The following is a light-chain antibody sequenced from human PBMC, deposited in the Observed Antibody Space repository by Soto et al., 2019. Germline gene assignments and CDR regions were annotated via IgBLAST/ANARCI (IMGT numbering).Light chain of an antibody. CDR2: DAS. J-gene: IGKJ1*01. Sequence: DIQMTQSPSTLSASVGDRVTITCRASQSISSWLAWYQQKPGKAPKLLIYDASSLESGVPSRFRESRSGTEFTLTISSLQPDDFATYYCQQYNSYPWTFGQGTKVDIK. CDR3: QQYNSYPWT. V-gene: IGKV1-5*01. CDR1: QSISSW.